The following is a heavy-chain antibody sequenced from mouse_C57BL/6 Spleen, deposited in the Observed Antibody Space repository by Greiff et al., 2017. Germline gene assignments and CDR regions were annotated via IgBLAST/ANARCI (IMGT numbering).Heavy chain of an antibody. CDR3: TSNWSWFAY. Sequence: VQLQPSGAELVRPGASVKLSCTASGFNIKDSYMHWVKQRPEQGLEWIGRIDPEDGDTEYAPKFQGKATMTADTSTNTAYLQRSSLTSEDTAVYYCTSNWSWFAYWGQGTLVTVSA. J-gene: IGHJ3*01. CDR2: IDPEDGDT. V-gene: IGHV14-1*01. CDR1: GFNIKDSY. D-gene: IGHD4-1*01.